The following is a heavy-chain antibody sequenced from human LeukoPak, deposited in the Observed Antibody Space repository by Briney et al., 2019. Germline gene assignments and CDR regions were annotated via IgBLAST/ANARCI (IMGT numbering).Heavy chain of an antibody. Sequence: SETPSLTCTVSGGSISSYYWSWIRQPPGKGLEWIGYIYYSGSTNYNPSLKSRVTISVDTSKNQFSLKLSSVTAADTAVYYCARETVTTVTTWDYFDYWGQGTLVTVSS. D-gene: IGHD4-17*01. CDR2: IYYSGST. V-gene: IGHV4-59*01. J-gene: IGHJ4*02. CDR3: ARETVTTVTTWDYFDY. CDR1: GGSISSYY.